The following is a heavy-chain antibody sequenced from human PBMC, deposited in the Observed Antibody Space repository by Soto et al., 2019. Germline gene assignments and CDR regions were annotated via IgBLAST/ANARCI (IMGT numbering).Heavy chain of an antibody. V-gene: IGHV4-31*03. D-gene: IGHD5-18*01. Sequence: QVQLQESGPGLVKPSQTLSLTCTVSGGSISSGGYYWSWIRQHPGKGLEWIGYIYYSGTTYYNPCLMSRVDISVDPSKTQFSLGLSSVTAADTAVYYCASRGCSYGFSLGMDVWGQGTTVTVSS. CDR2: IYYSGTT. J-gene: IGHJ6*02. CDR1: GGSISSGGYY. CDR3: ASRGCSYGFSLGMDV.